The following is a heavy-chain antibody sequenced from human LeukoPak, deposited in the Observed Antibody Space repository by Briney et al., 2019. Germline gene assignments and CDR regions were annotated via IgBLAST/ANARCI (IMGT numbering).Heavy chain of an antibody. V-gene: IGHV1-8*02. CDR3: AREDSSGYSFDY. D-gene: IGHD3-22*01. J-gene: IGHJ4*02. CDR2: MNPNSGNT. Sequence: GSSVKVSCKASGGTFSSYAISWVRQATGQGLEWMGWMNPNSGNTGYAQKFQGRVTMTRNTSISTAYMELSSLRSEDTAVYYCAREDSSGYSFDYWGQGTLVTVSS. CDR1: GGTFSSYA.